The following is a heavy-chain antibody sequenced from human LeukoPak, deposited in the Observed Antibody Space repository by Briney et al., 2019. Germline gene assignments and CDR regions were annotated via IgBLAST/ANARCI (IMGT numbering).Heavy chain of an antibody. CDR1: GFTFSTYN. CDR3: ASAPNYAYFDS. Sequence: GGSLRLSCTASGFTFSTYNMNWVRQAPGKGLEWVSYISYSGTMYYADSVKGRFTISRDNAKNSLFLQMNSLRAEDTAVYYCASAPNYAYFDSWGQGTLVTVSS. D-gene: IGHD1-7*01. CDR2: ISYSGTM. V-gene: IGHV3-48*04. J-gene: IGHJ4*02.